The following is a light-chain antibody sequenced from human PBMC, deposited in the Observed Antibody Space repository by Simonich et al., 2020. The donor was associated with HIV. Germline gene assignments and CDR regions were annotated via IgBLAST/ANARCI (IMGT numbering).Light chain of an antibody. Sequence: DIVMTQSPDSLAVSLGERATINCKSSQNVLYSSNNKNYLTWYQQKPGQPPKLLIYGTSTRESGVPDRFSGSGSGTDFTLTISSLQAEDVAVYYCQQYYSTPITFGQGTRLEIK. CDR1: QNVLYSSNNKNY. CDR3: QQYYSTPIT. V-gene: IGKV4-1*01. J-gene: IGKJ5*01. CDR2: GTS.